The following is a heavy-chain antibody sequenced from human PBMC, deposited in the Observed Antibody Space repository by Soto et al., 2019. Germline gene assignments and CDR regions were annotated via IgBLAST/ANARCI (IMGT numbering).Heavy chain of an antibody. V-gene: IGHV4-31*03. Sequence: SETLSLTCTVSGGSISSGGYYWSWIRQHPGKGLEWIGYIYYSGSTYYNPSLKSRVTISVDTSKNQFSLKLSSVTAADMAVYYCARIATMVRGVIIGYPVDYWGQGTLVTVSS. CDR3: ARIATMVRGVIIGYPVDY. J-gene: IGHJ4*02. CDR1: GGSISSGGYY. CDR2: IYYSGST. D-gene: IGHD3-10*01.